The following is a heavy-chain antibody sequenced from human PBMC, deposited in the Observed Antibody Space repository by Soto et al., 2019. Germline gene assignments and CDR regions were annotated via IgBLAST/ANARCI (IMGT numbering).Heavy chain of an antibody. CDR3: AKRACGGGSCYHYFDY. CDR1: GFTFGSYA. Sequence: EVQLLESGGGLVQPGGSLRLSCAASGFTFGSYAMSWVRQAPGKGLECVSAISGSGGTTYYADSVKGRFTISRDNSKNXLYLQMNSLRAEDTAVYYCAKRACGGGSCYHYFDYWGQGTLVTVSS. CDR2: ISGSGGTT. V-gene: IGHV3-23*01. D-gene: IGHD2-15*01. J-gene: IGHJ4*02.